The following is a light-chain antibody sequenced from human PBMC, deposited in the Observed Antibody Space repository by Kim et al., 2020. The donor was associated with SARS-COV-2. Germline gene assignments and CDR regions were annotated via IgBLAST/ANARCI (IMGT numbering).Light chain of an antibody. CDR3: QVWDSTSDHRVV. CDR1: SIGSKS. Sequence: SYELAQPPSVSVAPGQMARVSCGGNSIGSKSVHWYQQKSGQAPVLVIYYDSDRPSGIPERFSGSNSGNTATLTISRVEAGDEADYYCQVWDSTSDHRVVFGGGTQLTVL. J-gene: IGLJ2*01. CDR2: YDS. V-gene: IGLV3-21*04.